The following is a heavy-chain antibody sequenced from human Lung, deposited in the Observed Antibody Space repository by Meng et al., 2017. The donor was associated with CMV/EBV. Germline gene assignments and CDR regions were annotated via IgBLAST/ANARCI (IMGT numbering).Heavy chain of an antibody. V-gene: IGHV4-61*01. CDR2: IYNSGST. J-gene: IGHJ4*02. CDR1: GGSVSTSSSY. Sequence: GSLRLSCTVSGGSVSTSSSYWSWIRQPPGKGLEWIGFIYNSGSTNDNPSLKSRVTISVDTSKNQFSLKLTSVTVADTAVYYCAREFYDFWSGFGAVDYWGQGXLVTVSS. CDR3: AREFYDFWSGFGAVDY. D-gene: IGHD3-3*01.